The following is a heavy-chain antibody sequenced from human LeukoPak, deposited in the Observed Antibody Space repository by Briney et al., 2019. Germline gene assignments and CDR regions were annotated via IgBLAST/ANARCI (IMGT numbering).Heavy chain of an antibody. Sequence: SQTLCLTCAVSGGSISSGGYYWSWIRQHPGKGLEWIGYIYYSGSTHYNPPLKSLVTMSVDTYKIQFYLKLSSATAADTAVYYCASGVWYQRLSGRYFHYGGQGTLVTVSS. D-gene: IGHD2-2*01. J-gene: IGHJ4*02. CDR2: IYYSGST. CDR3: ASGVWYQRLSGRYFHY. V-gene: IGHV4-31*01. CDR1: GGSISSGGYY.